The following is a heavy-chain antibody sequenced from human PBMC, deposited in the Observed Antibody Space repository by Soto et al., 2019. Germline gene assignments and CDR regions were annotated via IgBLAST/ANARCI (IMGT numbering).Heavy chain of an antibody. D-gene: IGHD3-16*01. CDR2: ISGSGST. J-gene: IGHJ6*03. CDR3: AKALRFTFTTGYYMDV. V-gene: IGHV3-23*01. CDR1: GFTVSSYA. Sequence: EGQLLESGGGLVQPGGSLRLSCAASGFTVSSYAMSWVRQAPGKGLEWVSAISGSGSTYSADSVKGRFTISRDSSKNTVYLEMNRLRAEDTAVYYCAKALRFTFTTGYYMDVWGRGTTVTVSS.